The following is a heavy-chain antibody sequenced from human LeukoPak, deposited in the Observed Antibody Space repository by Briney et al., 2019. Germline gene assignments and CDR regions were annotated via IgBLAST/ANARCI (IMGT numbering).Heavy chain of an antibody. CDR2: INIDGSIT. CDR3: VRGLYGDYADY. J-gene: IGHJ4*02. CDR1: GFTFSSYA. Sequence: GGSLRLSCAASGFTFSSYAMSWVRQAPGKGLLWVSRINIDGSITTYADSVKGRFTISRDNAKNTLYLQMNSLRADDTAVYYCVRGLYGDYADYWGQGTLVTVSS. V-gene: IGHV3-74*01. D-gene: IGHD4-17*01.